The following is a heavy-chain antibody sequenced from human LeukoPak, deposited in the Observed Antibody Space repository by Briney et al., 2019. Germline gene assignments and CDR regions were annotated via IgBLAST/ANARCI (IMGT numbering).Heavy chain of an antibody. D-gene: IGHD3-22*01. V-gene: IGHV3-23*01. CDR3: AKVYYDSVGYYSPFDS. CDR1: GFTFSSYW. J-gene: IGHJ4*02. Sequence: PGGSLRLSCAAPGFTFSSYWMHWVRQAPRKGLEWVSGISGNGGSTFYADSVKGRFTISRDNSGNTLYLQMNSLRAEDTAVYYCAKVYYDSVGYYSPFDSWGQGTLVTVSS. CDR2: ISGNGGST.